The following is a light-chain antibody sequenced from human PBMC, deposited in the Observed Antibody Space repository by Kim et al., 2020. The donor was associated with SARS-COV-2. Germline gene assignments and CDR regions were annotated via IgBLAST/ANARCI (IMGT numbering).Light chain of an antibody. Sequence: EIVLTQSPATLSLSPGERATLSCGASQSVSRTYLAWYQQKPGLAPRLVIYDVSSRATGIPDRFSGSGSGTDFTLTISGLEHEDFAVYYCQQYGTLPYTFGQGTKVDIK. CDR1: QSVSRTY. CDR2: DVS. CDR3: QQYGTLPYT. J-gene: IGKJ2*01. V-gene: IGKV3D-20*01.